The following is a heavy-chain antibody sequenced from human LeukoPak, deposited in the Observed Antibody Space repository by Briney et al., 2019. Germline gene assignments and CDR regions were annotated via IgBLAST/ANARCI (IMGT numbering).Heavy chain of an antibody. V-gene: IGHV1-18*01. Sequence: ASVKVSCKASGYTFTSYGISWVRQAPGQGLEWMGWISAYNGNTNYAQKLQGRVTMTTDTSTSTAYMELRSLRSDDTAVYYCARMFRISVGATLVDYWGQGTLVTVSS. J-gene: IGHJ4*02. CDR2: ISAYNGNT. CDR1: GYTFTSYG. D-gene: IGHD1-26*01. CDR3: ARMFRISVGATLVDY.